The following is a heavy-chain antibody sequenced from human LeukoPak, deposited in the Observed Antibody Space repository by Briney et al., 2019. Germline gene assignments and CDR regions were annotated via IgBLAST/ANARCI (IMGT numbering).Heavy chain of an antibody. D-gene: IGHD3-3*01. CDR3: ARRVRFLSGALGLGWFDP. CDR1: GGTFSSYA. Sequence: AASVKVSCKASGGTFSSYAISWVRQAPGQGLEWRGGIIPIFGTANYAQKFQGRVTITTDESTSTAYMELSSLRSEDTAVYYCARRVRFLSGALGLGWFDPWGQGTLVTVSS. J-gene: IGHJ5*02. CDR2: IIPIFGTA. V-gene: IGHV1-69*05.